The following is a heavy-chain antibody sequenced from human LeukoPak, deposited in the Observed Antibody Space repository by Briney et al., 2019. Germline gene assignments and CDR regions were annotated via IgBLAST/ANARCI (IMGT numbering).Heavy chain of an antibody. V-gene: IGHV1-46*01. J-gene: IGHJ4*02. CDR2: INPSDSSP. Sequence: ASVMVSCRASGYTFTIYYIHWVRQAPGLGLEWMGMINPSDSSPTYAQKFQGRVTMTRDTSTSTVYMELSSLRSEDTAVYYCTRSRWFDFWGQGTLVTASS. D-gene: IGHD4-23*01. CDR3: TRSRWFDF. CDR1: GYTFTIYY.